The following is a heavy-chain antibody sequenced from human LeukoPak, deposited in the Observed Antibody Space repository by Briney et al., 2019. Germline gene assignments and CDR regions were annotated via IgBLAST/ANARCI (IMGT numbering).Heavy chain of an antibody. J-gene: IGHJ4*02. CDR1: GFTFGSYA. CDR2: ISGSGGST. V-gene: IGHV3-23*01. Sequence: PGGSLRLSCAASGFTFGSYAMSWVRQAPGKGLEWVSAISGSGGSTYYADSVKGRFTISRDNSKNTLYLQMNSLRAEDTAVYYCAAASPLVPSYCSGGSCYEDYWGQGTLVTVSS. D-gene: IGHD2-15*01. CDR3: AAASPLVPSYCSGGSCYEDY.